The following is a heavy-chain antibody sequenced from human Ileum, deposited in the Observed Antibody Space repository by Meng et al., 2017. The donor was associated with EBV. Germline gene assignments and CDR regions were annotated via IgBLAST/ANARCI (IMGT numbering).Heavy chain of an antibody. V-gene: IGHV1-3*01. J-gene: IGHJ4*02. CDR1: GFTFTDYV. D-gene: IGHD6-13*01. CDR3: ARDSVIAAGSYCDY. Sequence: QVQLVQSGPEVKNPGSSVKVSCKASGFTFTDYVIQWVRQAPGQRPEWMGWIIVGTGRTEYSQNLQGRVTITWDTSASTAYMELSSLRSEDTAVYYCARDSVIAAGSYCDYWGQGALVTVSS. CDR2: IIVGTGRT.